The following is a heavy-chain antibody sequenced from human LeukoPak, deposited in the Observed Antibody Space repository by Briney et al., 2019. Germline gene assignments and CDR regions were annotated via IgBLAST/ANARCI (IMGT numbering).Heavy chain of an antibody. Sequence: SETLSLTCTVSGGSVSSGSYYWSWIRQPPGKGLEWIRYIYYSGSTNYNPSLKSRVTISVDTSKNQFSLKLSSVTAADTAVYYCSLYCSGGSCRQRGYYYGMDVWGQGTTVTVSS. V-gene: IGHV4-61*01. CDR2: IYYSGST. CDR1: GGSVSSGSYY. D-gene: IGHD2-15*01. J-gene: IGHJ6*02. CDR3: SLYCSGGSCRQRGYYYGMDV.